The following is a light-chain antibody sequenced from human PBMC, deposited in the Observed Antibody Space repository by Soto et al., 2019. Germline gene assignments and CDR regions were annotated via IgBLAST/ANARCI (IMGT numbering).Light chain of an antibody. V-gene: IGKV1-27*01. CDR3: QKYKGAPFP. CDR2: AAS. Sequence: DIQMTQFPSSLSASVGDRVTITCRASQDISNYLAWFQQKPGEVPKLLIYAASTLQLGVPSRFSGSGSETDFTLTISSLHPEDAATYYCQKYKGAPFPFGPGTKVHIK. CDR1: QDISNY. J-gene: IGKJ3*01.